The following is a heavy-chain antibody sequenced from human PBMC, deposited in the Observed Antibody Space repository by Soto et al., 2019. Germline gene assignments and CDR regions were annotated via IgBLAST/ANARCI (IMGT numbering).Heavy chain of an antibody. V-gene: IGHV4-30-4*01. CDR2: IFYTGST. Sequence: SENLSITCTVSGASISSSDYYWSLIRQPPGKGLEWIGYIFYTGSTYYSPSLKSRVIISVDTSKNQFSLKLSSVTAADTAVYYCARDLGYSYPHVAIDIWGQGTMVT. D-gene: IGHD3-22*01. CDR1: GASISSSDYY. CDR3: ARDLGYSYPHVAIDI. J-gene: IGHJ3*02.